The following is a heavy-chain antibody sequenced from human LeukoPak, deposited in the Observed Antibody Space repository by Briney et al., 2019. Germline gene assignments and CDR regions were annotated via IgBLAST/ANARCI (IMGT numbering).Heavy chain of an antibody. CDR2: ISAYNGNT. J-gene: IGHJ4*02. CDR1: GYTFTSYV. CDR3: ARSPRGDFWSGYYTD. Sequence: ASVKVSCKASGYTFTSYVISWVRQAPGQGLEWMGWISAYNGNTNYAQKLQGRVTMTTDTSTSTAYMELRSLRSDDTAVYYCARSPRGDFWSGYYTDWGQGTLVTVSS. D-gene: IGHD3-3*01. V-gene: IGHV1-18*01.